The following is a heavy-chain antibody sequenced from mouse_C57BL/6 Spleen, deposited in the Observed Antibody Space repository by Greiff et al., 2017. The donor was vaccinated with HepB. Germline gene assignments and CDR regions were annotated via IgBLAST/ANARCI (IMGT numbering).Heavy chain of an antibody. D-gene: IGHD1-1*01. V-gene: IGHV1-82*01. CDR1: GYAFSSSW. J-gene: IGHJ2*01. CDR2: IYPGDGDT. Sequence: QVQLQQSGPELVKPGASVKISCKASGYAFSSSWMNWVKQRPGKGLEWIGRIYPGDGDTNYNGKFKGKATLTADKSSSTADMQLSSLTSEDSAVYFCAREDYYGTLDYWGQGTTLTVSS. CDR3: AREDYYGTLDY.